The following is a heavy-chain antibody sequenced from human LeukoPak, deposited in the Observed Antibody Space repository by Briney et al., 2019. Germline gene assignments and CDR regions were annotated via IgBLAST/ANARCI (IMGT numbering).Heavy chain of an antibody. CDR1: GFTVSSNY. CDR2: IYSGGST. Sequence: GGSLRLSCAASGFTVSSNYMSWVRQAPGKGLEWVSVIYSGGSTYYADSVKGRFTISRDNSKNTLYLQMNSLRAEDTAVYYCARGALDGYNSEFAFDIWGQGTVVTVSS. D-gene: IGHD5-24*01. CDR3: ARGALDGYNSEFAFDI. J-gene: IGHJ3*02. V-gene: IGHV3-66*01.